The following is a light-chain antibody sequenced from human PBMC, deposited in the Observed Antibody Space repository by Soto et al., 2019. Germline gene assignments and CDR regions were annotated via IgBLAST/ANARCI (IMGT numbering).Light chain of an antibody. J-gene: IGKJ1*01. CDR1: QSISTS. Sequence: DIQMTQSPSTLSASVGDRVTITCRASQSISTSLAWYQQKPGKAPELLISDASRLESGVPSSFSGSGSGTEFTLTINSLQPDDFATYYCQQYKSYSPRTFGQGTKVEIK. CDR2: DAS. V-gene: IGKV1-5*01. CDR3: QQYKSYSPRT.